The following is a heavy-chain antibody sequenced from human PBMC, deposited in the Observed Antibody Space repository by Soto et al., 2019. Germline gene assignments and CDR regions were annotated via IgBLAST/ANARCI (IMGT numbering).Heavy chain of an antibody. V-gene: IGHV3-23*01. D-gene: IGHD3-10*01. J-gene: IGHJ6*02. CDR1: GFTFGYHA. CDR3: AKGLLIMVRKVIIPPQYYYGMDV. CDR2: ISVSGGIT. Sequence: GGSLRLSCPASGFTFGYHAMSWVRQAPGKGLEWVSVISVSGGITYYEDSVKGRFTISRDNAKNTLYLQMNSLRAEDTAVYYCAKGLLIMVRKVIIPPQYYYGMDVWGQGTTVTVSS.